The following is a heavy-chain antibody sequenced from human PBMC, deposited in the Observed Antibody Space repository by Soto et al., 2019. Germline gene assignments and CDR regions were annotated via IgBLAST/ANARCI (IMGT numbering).Heavy chain of an antibody. D-gene: IGHD4-17*01. CDR3: GSLDYGDSTYDY. V-gene: IGHV3-73*01. CDR2: IRSKANNYAT. CDR1: GFTFSGSS. Sequence: GGSLRLSCAASGFTFSGSSVHWVRPASGKGLEWVGRIRSKANNYATAYVASVKGRFTISRDDSKNTAYLQMNSLKTEDTAVYYCGSLDYGDSTYDYWGQGTLVTVSS. J-gene: IGHJ4*02.